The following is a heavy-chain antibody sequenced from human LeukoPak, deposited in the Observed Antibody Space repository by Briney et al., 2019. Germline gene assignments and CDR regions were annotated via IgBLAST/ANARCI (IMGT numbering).Heavy chain of an antibody. Sequence: SETLSLTCTVSGGSISSGGYYWSWIRQHPGKGLEWIGYIYYSGSTYYNPSLKSRVTISVDTSKNQFSLKLSSVTAADTAVYYWAVLGGSGCFDPWGQGTLSPSPQ. D-gene: IGHD3-16*01. J-gene: IGHJ5*02. V-gene: IGHV4-31*03. CDR3: AVLGGSGCFDP. CDR1: GGSISSGGYY. CDR2: IYYSGST.